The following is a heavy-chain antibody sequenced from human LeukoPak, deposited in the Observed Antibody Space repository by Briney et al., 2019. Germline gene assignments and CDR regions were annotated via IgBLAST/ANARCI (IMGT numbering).Heavy chain of an antibody. CDR3: TTDDYSTYYYYYYMDV. J-gene: IGHJ6*03. CDR1: GFTFSSYA. CDR2: ISGSGGST. D-gene: IGHD4-11*01. V-gene: IGHV3-23*01. Sequence: GGSLRLSCAASGFTFSSYAMSWVRQAPGKGLEWVSAISGSGGSTYYADSVKGRFTISRDNSKNTLYLQMNSLRAEDTAVYYCTTDDYSTYYYYYYMDVWGKGTTVTVSS.